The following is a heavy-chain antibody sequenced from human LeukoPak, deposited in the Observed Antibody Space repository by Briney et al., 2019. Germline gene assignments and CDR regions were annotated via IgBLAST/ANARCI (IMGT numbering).Heavy chain of an antibody. CDR2: IWYDGSNK. CDR3: ARGYCSGGSCYPGYFDY. D-gene: IGHD2-15*01. J-gene: IGHJ4*02. CDR1: GFSFSSYG. V-gene: IGHV3-33*08. Sequence: GGSLRLSCAASGFSFSSYGMHWVRQVPGKGLEWVALIWYDGSNKYYADSVKGRFIISRDNSKDTLYLQMNSLRAEDTAVYYCARGYCSGGSCYPGYFDYWGQGTLVTVSS.